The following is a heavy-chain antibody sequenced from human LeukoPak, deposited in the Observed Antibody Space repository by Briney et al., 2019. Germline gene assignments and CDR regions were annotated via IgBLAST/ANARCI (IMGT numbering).Heavy chain of an antibody. CDR1: GFTFSTYW. V-gene: IGHV3-74*01. J-gene: IGHJ1*01. CDR3: ARAPSEIGGYYPEYFRH. D-gene: IGHD3-22*01. Sequence: GGSLRLSCAASGFTFSTYWMHWVRQAPGKGLVWVSRIKSDGGTNYADSVKGRLTISRDNAKKTVSLQMNSLRPEDTGVYYCARAPSEIGGYYPEYFRHWGQGTLVTVSS. CDR2: IKSDGGT.